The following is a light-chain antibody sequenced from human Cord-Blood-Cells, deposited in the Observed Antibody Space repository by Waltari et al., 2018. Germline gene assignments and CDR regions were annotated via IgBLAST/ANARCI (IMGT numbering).Light chain of an antibody. Sequence: QSVLTQPPSVSGAPGQRVTISCTGSSSTIGAGYDVHWYQQLPGTAPKLLLYGNSNRPSWVPDRLSASKSGTSASLAITWLQAEDEADYYCQSYDSSLSGVVFGGGTKLTVL. CDR2: GNS. CDR3: QSYDSSLSGVV. J-gene: IGLJ2*01. V-gene: IGLV1-40*01. CDR1: SSTIGAGYD.